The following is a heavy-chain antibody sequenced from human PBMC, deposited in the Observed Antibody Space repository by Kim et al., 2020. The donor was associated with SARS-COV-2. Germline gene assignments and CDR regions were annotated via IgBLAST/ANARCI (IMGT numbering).Heavy chain of an antibody. Sequence: YADSVKGRFTNSRDNGKNSLYLQMSSLTGEDTAVYYCVRDDDGNFDFDYWGQGTLVTVSS. J-gene: IGHJ4*02. CDR3: VRDDDGNFDFDY. V-gene: IGHV3-21*06.